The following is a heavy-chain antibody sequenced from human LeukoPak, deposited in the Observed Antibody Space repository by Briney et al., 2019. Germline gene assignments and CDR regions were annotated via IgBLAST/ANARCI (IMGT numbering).Heavy chain of an antibody. D-gene: IGHD2/OR15-2a*01. Sequence: GGSLRLSCAASGFTFSSHAMSWVRQAPGKGLEWVSGISGSGGVTYNADSVKGRFSISRDNSKNTVYLQMNSLRVEDTAVYYCAKVAFLAQGDYWGQGTLVTVSS. CDR1: GFTFSSHA. CDR2: ISGSGGVT. V-gene: IGHV3-23*01. CDR3: AKVAFLAQGDY. J-gene: IGHJ4*02.